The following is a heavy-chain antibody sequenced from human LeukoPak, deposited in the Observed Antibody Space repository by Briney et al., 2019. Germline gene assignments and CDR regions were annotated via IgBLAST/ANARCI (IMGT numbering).Heavy chain of an antibody. D-gene: IGHD6-19*01. CDR3: ARPLVVAGFDY. CDR1: GYTFTRYA. V-gene: IGHV1-3*01. Sequence: ASVKVSCKASGYTFTRYALHWVRQAPGQRLEWMGWINAGTAITKYSQKFQDRVTISRDTSARTVYMELNSLRFEDTALYYCARPLVVAGFDYWGQGTLVTVSS. J-gene: IGHJ4*02. CDR2: INAGTAIT.